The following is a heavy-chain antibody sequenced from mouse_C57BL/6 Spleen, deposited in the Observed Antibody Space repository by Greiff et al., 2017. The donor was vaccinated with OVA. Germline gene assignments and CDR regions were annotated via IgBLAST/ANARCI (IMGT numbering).Heavy chain of an antibody. CDR1: GFTFSSYA. CDR3: ARVYYSNYNYFDY. J-gene: IGHJ2*01. D-gene: IGHD2-5*01. CDR2: ISDGGSYT. V-gene: IGHV5-4*01. Sequence: EVQLQESGGGLVKPGGSLKLSCAASGFTFSSYAMSWVRQTPEKRLEWVATISDGGSYTYYPDNVKGRFTISRDNAKNNLYLQMSHLKSEDTAMYYCARVYYSNYNYFDYWGQGTTLTVSS.